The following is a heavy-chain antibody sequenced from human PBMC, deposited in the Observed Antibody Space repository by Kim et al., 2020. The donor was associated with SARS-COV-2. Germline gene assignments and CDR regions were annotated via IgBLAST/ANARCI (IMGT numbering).Heavy chain of an antibody. CDR2: ISAYNGNT. CDR3: ARDGTRGSGSYYYYGMDV. D-gene: IGHD6-19*01. CDR1: GYTFTSYG. Sequence: ASVKVSCKASGYTFTSYGISWVRQAPGQGLEWMGWISAYNGNTNYARKLQGRVTMTTDTSTSTAYMELRSLRSDDTAVYYCARDGTRGSGSYYYYGMDVWGQGTTVTVSS. V-gene: IGHV1-18*04. J-gene: IGHJ6*02.